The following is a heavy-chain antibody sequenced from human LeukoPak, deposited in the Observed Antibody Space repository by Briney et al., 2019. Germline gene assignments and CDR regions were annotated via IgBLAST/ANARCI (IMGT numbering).Heavy chain of an antibody. J-gene: IGHJ4*02. CDR1: GDTFTSYG. CDR3: ARDPSCGSYPGGDY. V-gene: IGHV1-18*01. Sequence: GASVKVSCKASGDTFTSYGICWVRQAPGQGLEWMGWISAYNGNTNYAQKLQGRVTMTTDTSTSTAYMELRSLRSDDTAVYYCARDPSCGSYPGGDYWGQGTLVTVSS. CDR2: ISAYNGNT. D-gene: IGHD1-26*01.